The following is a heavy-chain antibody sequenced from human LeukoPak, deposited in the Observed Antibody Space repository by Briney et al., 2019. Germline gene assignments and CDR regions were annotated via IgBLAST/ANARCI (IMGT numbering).Heavy chain of an antibody. CDR3: ARAPY. J-gene: IGHJ4*02. CDR1: EFTFSSYA. Sequence: GGSLRLSCAASEFTFSSYAMHWVRQAPGKGLEYVSAISSNGGSTYYANSVKGRFTISRDNSKNTLYLQMGSLRAEDMAVYYCARAPYWGQGTLVTVSS. CDR2: ISSNGGST. V-gene: IGHV3-64*01.